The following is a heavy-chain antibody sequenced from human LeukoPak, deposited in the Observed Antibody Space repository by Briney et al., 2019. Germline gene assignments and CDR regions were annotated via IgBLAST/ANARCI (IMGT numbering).Heavy chain of an antibody. CDR2: INHSGST. J-gene: IGHJ4*02. D-gene: IGHD3-10*01. CDR3: ARGLGLHYYGSGSSHRPLDY. Sequence: SETLSLTGPVYGGSFSGYYWSWIRQPPGKGLEGMGEINHSGSTNYNPSLKSRVTISVDTSKNQFSLKLSSVTAADTAVYYCARGLGLHYYGSGSSHRPLDYWGQGTLVTVSS. V-gene: IGHV4-34*01. CDR1: GGSFSGYY.